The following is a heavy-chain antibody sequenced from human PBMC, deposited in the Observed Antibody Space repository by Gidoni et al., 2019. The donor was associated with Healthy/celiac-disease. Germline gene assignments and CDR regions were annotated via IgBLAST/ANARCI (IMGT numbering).Heavy chain of an antibody. J-gene: IGHJ5*02. CDR3: AKDPRYNWNPSGWFDP. V-gene: IGHV3-9*01. Sequence: EVQLVESGGGLVQPGRSLRLSCAASGFIFDDYAMHWVRQAPGKGLEWGSGSSWNSGSIGYADSVKGRFTISRDNAKNSLYLQMNSLRAEDTALYYCAKDPRYNWNPSGWFDPWGQGTLVTVSS. CDR2: SSWNSGSI. CDR1: GFIFDDYA. D-gene: IGHD1-20*01.